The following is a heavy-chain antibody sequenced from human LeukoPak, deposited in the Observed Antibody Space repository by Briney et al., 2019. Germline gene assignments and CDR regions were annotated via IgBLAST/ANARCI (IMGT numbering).Heavy chain of an antibody. D-gene: IGHD3-22*01. CDR2: INSDGSST. Sequence: GGCLRLSCAASGFTFSSYWMHWVRQAPGKGLVWVSRINSDGSSTSYADSVKGRFTISRDNSKNTLYLQMNSLRAEDTAVYYCAREYYDSSGYLLGFVYWGQGTLVTVSS. CDR1: GFTFSSYW. CDR3: AREYYDSSGYLLGFVY. J-gene: IGHJ4*02. V-gene: IGHV3-74*01.